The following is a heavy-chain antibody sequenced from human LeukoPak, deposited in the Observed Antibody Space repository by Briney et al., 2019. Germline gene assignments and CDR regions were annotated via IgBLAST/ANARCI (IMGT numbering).Heavy chain of an antibody. CDR1: GYTFTGYY. CDR2: INPNSGDT. CDR3: ATNGGNTMILLDY. J-gene: IGHJ4*02. D-gene: IGHD3-22*01. V-gene: IGHV1-2*02. Sequence: GASVKVSCKPSGYTFTGYYIHRVRQAPGQGLEWMGWINPNSGDTNYALKFQGRVTMTRETSISTAYMELRRLRSDDTAVYYCATNGGNTMILLDYWGQGTLVTVSS.